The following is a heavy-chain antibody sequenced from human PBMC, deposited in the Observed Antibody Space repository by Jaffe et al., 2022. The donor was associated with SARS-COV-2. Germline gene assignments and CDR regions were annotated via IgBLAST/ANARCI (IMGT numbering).Heavy chain of an antibody. D-gene: IGHD5-18*01. Sequence: QVQLVESGGGVVQPGRSLRLSCAASGFTFSRYGMHWVRQAPGKGLEWVAVIWFDGSNEKYAESVKGRFTISRDSSKNTLYLQMKSLRAEDTAVYYCARDREDTAMGEIDYWGQGTLVTVSS. CDR1: GFTFSRYG. CDR2: IWFDGSNE. CDR3: ARDREDTAMGEIDY. V-gene: IGHV3-33*01. J-gene: IGHJ4*02.